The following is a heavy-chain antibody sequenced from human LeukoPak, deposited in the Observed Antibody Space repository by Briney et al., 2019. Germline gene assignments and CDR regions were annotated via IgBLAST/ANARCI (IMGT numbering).Heavy chain of an antibody. D-gene: IGHD6-13*01. J-gene: IGHJ6*03. V-gene: IGHV1-46*01. CDR3: ARGGSSSWYYYYYYMDV. Sequence: ASVKVSCKASGYTFTSYYMHWVRQAPGQGLEWMGIINPSGGSTSYAQKFQGRVTMTRDMSTSTVYMELSSLRSEDTAVYYCARGGSSSWYYYYYYMDVWGKGTTVTISS. CDR1: GYTFTSYY. CDR2: INPSGGST.